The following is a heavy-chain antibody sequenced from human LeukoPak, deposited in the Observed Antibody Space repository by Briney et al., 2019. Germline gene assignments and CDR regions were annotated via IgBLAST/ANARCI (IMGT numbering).Heavy chain of an antibody. D-gene: IGHD6-19*01. CDR1: GFTVRSNY. J-gene: IGHJ4*02. Sequence: GGSLRLSCAASGFTVRSNYMSWVRQAPGKGLEWVSVIYSGGSTYYADSVKGRFTISRDNSRNTLYLQMNSLRGEDTAVYYCARGLVLDYWGQGTLVTVSS. CDR3: ARGLVLDY. CDR2: IYSGGST. V-gene: IGHV3-66*01.